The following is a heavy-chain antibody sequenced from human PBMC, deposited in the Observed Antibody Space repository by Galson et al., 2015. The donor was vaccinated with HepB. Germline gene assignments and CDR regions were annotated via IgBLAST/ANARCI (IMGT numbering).Heavy chain of an antibody. V-gene: IGHV3-30*18. CDR1: GFTFANYA. D-gene: IGHD5-18*01. Sequence: SLRLSCAASGFTFANYAMHWVRQTPGKGLEWVAVISSDGSGRSYADFVKGGFTISRDNSKSSLDLQMDSLRVEDTGMYYCAKDLGGRGYRYGIGPLDSWGQGTLVTVSS. CDR3: AKDLGGRGYRYGIGPLDS. CDR2: ISSDGSGR. J-gene: IGHJ4*02.